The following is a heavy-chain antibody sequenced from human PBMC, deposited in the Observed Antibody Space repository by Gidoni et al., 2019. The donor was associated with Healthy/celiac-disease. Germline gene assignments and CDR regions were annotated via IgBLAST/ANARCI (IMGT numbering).Heavy chain of an antibody. Sequence: EVQLLESGGGLVQPGGYLSLSCAASGFTFSSYAMSWVRQAPGKGLEWVSAISGSGGSTYYADSVKGRFTISRDNSKNTLYLQMNSLRAEDTAVYYCAYTRSSWYNFDYWGQGTLVTVSS. CDR2: ISGSGGST. J-gene: IGHJ4*02. D-gene: IGHD6-13*01. CDR3: AYTRSSWYNFDY. CDR1: GFTFSSYA. V-gene: IGHV3-23*01.